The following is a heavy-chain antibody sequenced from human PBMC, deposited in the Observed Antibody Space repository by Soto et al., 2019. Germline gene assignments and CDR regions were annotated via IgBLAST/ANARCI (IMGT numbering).Heavy chain of an antibody. V-gene: IGHV4-59*08. J-gene: IGHJ4*02. D-gene: IGHD3-10*01. CDR3: ARRYGGGFDY. Sequence: SETLSLTCTVSGGSISSYYWSWIRQPPEKGLEWIGYIYSSGSTNYNPSLKSRVTISVDTSKNQFSLKLSSVTAADTAVYYCARRYGGGFDYWGQGTLVTSPQ. CDR2: IYSSGST. CDR1: GGSISSYY.